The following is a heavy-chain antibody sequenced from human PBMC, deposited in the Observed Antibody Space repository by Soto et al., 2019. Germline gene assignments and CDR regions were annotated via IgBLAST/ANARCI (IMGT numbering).Heavy chain of an antibody. CDR1: GGTFSSYA. V-gene: IGHV1-69*06. D-gene: IGHD2-2*02. CDR3: ARVRVVVVPAAIRHYGMDV. Sequence: SVKVSCKASGGTFSSYAISWVRQAPGQGLEWMGGIIPIFGTANYAQKFQGRVTITADKSTSTAYMELSSLRSEDTAVYYCARVRVVVVPAAIRHYGMDVWGQGTTVTVSS. J-gene: IGHJ6*02. CDR2: IIPIFGTA.